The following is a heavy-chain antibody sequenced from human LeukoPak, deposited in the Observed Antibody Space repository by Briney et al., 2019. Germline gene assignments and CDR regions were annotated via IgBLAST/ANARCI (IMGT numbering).Heavy chain of an antibody. V-gene: IGHV4-39*07. CDR3: ARGRGSIEQLGFDY. CDR1: GGSISSSSYY. D-gene: IGHD3-16*01. Sequence: SETLSLTCTVSGGSISSSSYYWGWIRQPPGKGLEWIGSIYYSGSTYYNPSLKSRVTISVDTSKNQFSLKLSSVTAADTAVYYCARGRGSIEQLGFDYWGQGTLVTVSS. CDR2: IYYSGST. J-gene: IGHJ4*02.